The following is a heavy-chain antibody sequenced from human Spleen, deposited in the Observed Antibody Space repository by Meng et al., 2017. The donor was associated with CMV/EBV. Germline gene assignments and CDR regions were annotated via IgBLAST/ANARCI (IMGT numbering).Heavy chain of an antibody. CDR3: ARGIAASGRRGWFDP. Sequence: SGSPFPGYVMHWVRQAPGQGLEWMGWINPNSGGASYAQKFQGRVTMTRDTSISTVYMEVISLRPDDTAVYYCARGIAASGRRGWFDPWGQGTLVTVSS. CDR2: INPNSGGA. J-gene: IGHJ5*02. D-gene: IGHD6-13*01. CDR1: GSPFPGYV. V-gene: IGHV1-2*02.